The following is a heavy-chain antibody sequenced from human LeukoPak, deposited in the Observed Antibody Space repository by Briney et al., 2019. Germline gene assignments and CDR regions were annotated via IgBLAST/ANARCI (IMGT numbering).Heavy chain of an antibody. V-gene: IGHV4-61*08. Sequence: PSETLSLTCTLSGGSVSSGDYYWSWIRQPPGKGQEWIGYTSYSGSTNYDPSLKSRITISIDTSKNQFFLKFSSVTAADTAVYFCASGRGYSGSFFYYFDSWGQGTLATVSS. CDR3: ASGRGYSGSFFYYFDS. J-gene: IGHJ4*02. D-gene: IGHD1-26*01. CDR2: TSYSGST. CDR1: GGSVSSGDYY.